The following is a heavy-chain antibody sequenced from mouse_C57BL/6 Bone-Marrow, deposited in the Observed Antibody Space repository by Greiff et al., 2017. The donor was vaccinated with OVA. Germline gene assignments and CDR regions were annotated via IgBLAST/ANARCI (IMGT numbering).Heavy chain of an antibody. CDR3: AREELYYWFAY. CDR2: IDPANGNT. D-gene: IGHD1-1*01. CDR1: GFNIKNTY. Sequence: VQLQQSVAELVRPGASVKLSCTASGFNIKNTYMPWVKQRPEQGLEWIGRIDPANGNTKYAPKFQGKATITADTSSNTAYLQLSSLTSESTAIYYGAREELYYWFAYWGQGTLVTVSA. J-gene: IGHJ3*01. V-gene: IGHV14-3*01.